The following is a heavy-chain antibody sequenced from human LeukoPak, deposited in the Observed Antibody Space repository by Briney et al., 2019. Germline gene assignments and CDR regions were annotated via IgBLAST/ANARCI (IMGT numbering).Heavy chain of an antibody. Sequence: GGSLRLSCAASGFTFSNYWMTWVRQAPGKGLEWVANINRDGSERYYVDSVKGRFTISRDNAKNSLYLQMNSLRAEDTAFYYCAKDRGYFDIGPFDYWGQGTLVTVSS. CDR3: AKDRGYFDIGPFDY. J-gene: IGHJ4*02. CDR2: INRDGSER. D-gene: IGHD3-9*01. V-gene: IGHV3-7*03. CDR1: GFTFSNYW.